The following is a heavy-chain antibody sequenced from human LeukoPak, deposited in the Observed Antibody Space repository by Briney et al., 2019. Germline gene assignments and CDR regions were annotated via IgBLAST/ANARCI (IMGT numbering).Heavy chain of an antibody. V-gene: IGHV3-23*01. D-gene: IGHD6-13*01. CDR3: AKRLSRSWYY. CDR1: GFTFTTYS. J-gene: IGHJ4*02. CDR2: ISGSGDNK. Sequence: GGSLRLSCEASGFTFTTYSMTWVRQAPGKGLEWVSAISGSGDNKHYADSVKGRFTISRDNSKNTLYLQMKSLRAEATAVYYCAKRLSRSWYYWGQGTLVTVSS.